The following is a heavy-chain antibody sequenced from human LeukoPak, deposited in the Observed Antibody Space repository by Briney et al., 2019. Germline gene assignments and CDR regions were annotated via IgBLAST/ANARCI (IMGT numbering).Heavy chain of an antibody. CDR3: ARVSDTSMVTPGFDS. V-gene: IGHV1-18*01. D-gene: IGHD5-18*01. CDR1: GHNFNRYT. Sequence: ASVKISCKTSGHNFNRYTITWVRQAPGQGLEWMGWVSTSNGATNYAEKFQGRVTMTTEAVTKTAYMELRRLTSGDTAMYFCARVSDTSMVTPGFDSWGQGTLVTVS. J-gene: IGHJ4*02. CDR2: VSTSNGAT.